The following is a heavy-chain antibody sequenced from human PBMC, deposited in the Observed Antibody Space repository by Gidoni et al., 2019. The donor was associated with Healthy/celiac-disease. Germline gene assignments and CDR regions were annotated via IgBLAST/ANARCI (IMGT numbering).Heavy chain of an antibody. CDR2: IYSGGST. J-gene: IGHJ4*02. V-gene: IGHV3-66*01. CDR1: GFTVSSNY. D-gene: IGHD3-22*01. Sequence: EVQLVESGGGLVQPGGSLRLSCAASGFTVSSNYMSWVRQAPGKGLEWVSVIYSGGSTYYADSVKGRFTISRDNSKNTLYLQMNSLRAEDTAVYYCARATHDSSKIDYWGQGTLVTVSS. CDR3: ARATHDSSKIDY.